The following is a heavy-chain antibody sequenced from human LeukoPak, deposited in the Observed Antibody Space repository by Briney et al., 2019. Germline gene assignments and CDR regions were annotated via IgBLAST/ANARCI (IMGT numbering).Heavy chain of an antibody. CDR3: ARAGDYVNGGAFDI. V-gene: IGHV3-21*01. D-gene: IGHD4-17*01. CDR1: GFTFSSYS. J-gene: IGHJ3*02. Sequence: GGSLRLSCAASGFTFSSYSMNWVRQAPGKGLEWVSSISSSSSYIYCADSVKGRFTISRDNAKNSLYLQMNSLRAEDTAVYYCARAGDYVNGGAFDIWGQGTMVTVSS. CDR2: ISSSSSYI.